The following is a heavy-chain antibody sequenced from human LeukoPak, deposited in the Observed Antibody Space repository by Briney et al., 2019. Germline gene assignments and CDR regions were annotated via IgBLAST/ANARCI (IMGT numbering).Heavy chain of an antibody. J-gene: IGHJ3*02. CDR2: ISYDGSNK. V-gene: IGHV3-30-3*01. CDR1: GFTFSSYA. D-gene: IGHD6-19*01. CDR3: ASKTLAVAGPGAFDI. Sequence: GRSLRLSCAASGFTFSSYAMHWVRQAPGKGLEWVAVISYDGSNKYYADSVKGRFTISRDNSKNTLYLQMNSLRAEDTAVYYCASKTLAVAGPGAFDIWGQGTMVTVSS.